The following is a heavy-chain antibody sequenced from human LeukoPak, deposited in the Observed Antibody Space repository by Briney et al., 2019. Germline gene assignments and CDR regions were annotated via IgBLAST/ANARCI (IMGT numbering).Heavy chain of an antibody. CDR1: GYSISSGYY. Sequence: SETLSLTCTVSGYSISSGYYWGWIRQPPGKGLEWIGSIYYSGSTYYNPSLKSRVTISLDTSKNQLSLKLSSVTAADTAVFYCVRGSGYFGEDFEYWGQGTLVTVSS. J-gene: IGHJ4*02. D-gene: IGHD3-22*01. V-gene: IGHV4-38-2*02. CDR2: IYYSGST. CDR3: VRGSGYFGEDFEY.